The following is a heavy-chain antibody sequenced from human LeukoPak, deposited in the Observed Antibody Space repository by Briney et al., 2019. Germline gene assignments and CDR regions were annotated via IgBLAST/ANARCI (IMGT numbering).Heavy chain of an antibody. CDR3: ARGRPLSSGYSYPSAHDAFDI. J-gene: IGHJ3*02. CDR2: IYYSGGA. D-gene: IGHD3-22*01. CDR1: LGSTSRYY. V-gene: IGHV4-59*01. Sequence: PLETLSLSSALSLGSTSRYYWRWVRHPPRRGLWRGGYIYYSGGANYNPSLKSRVTISVDTSNNQFSLKLSSVTAADTAVYYCARGRPLSSGYSYPSAHDAFDIWGQGTMVTVSS.